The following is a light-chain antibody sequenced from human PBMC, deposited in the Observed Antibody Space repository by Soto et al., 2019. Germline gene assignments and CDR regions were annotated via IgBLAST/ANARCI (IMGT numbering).Light chain of an antibody. Sequence: EIVLTQSPGTLSLSPGERATLSCRASHSVSSSYLAWYQQKPGQAPRLLIYGASSRATGIPDRFSGSGSGTDFTLTISRLEPEDFALYYCQQDGSSPPITFGQGTLLEIK. CDR2: GAS. CDR1: HSVSSSY. J-gene: IGKJ5*01. CDR3: QQDGSSPPIT. V-gene: IGKV3-20*01.